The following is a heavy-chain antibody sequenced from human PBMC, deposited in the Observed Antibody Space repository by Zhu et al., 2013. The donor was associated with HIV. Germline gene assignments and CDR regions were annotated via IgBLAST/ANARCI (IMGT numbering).Heavy chain of an antibody. CDR3: ARNVASGFDY. CDR2: INPAGGSR. CDR1: GYTFTSYY. V-gene: IGHV1-46*03. J-gene: IGHJ4*02. D-gene: IGHD6-19*01. Sequence: QVQLVQSGAEVKKPGASVKVSCKASGYTFTSYYIHWVRQAPGQGLEWMGMINPAGGSRSYAQKFQGTVTMTRDTSTSTVYLELSSLRSEDTAMYYCARNVASGFDYWGQGTLVTVSS.